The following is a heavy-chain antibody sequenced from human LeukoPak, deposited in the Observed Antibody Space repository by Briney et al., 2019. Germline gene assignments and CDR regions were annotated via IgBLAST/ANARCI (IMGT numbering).Heavy chain of an antibody. CDR3: ARAEGYGAIDY. D-gene: IGHD5-12*01. Sequence: PGGSLRLSCAASGFTFSSYSMNWVRQAPGKGLEWVSSISSSSSYIYYADSVKGRFTISRDNAKNSLYLQMNSLTAEDTAFYYCARAEGYGAIDYWGQGTLVTVSS. CDR2: ISSSSSYI. CDR1: GFTFSSYS. J-gene: IGHJ4*02. V-gene: IGHV3-21*01.